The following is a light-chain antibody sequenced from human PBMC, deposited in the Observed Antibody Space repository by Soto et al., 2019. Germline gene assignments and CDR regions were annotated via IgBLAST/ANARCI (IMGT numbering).Light chain of an antibody. V-gene: IGLV2-14*03. Sequence: QSALTQPASVSGSPGQSITISCTGTSSDVGRYNYVSWYQQHPGKAPKLMIYDVNTRPSGVSNRFSGSKSGNTASLTISGLQAEDEADYYCSSFTASTTQVFGPGIKLTVL. CDR1: SSDVGRYNY. CDR2: DVN. CDR3: SSFTASTTQV. J-gene: IGLJ1*01.